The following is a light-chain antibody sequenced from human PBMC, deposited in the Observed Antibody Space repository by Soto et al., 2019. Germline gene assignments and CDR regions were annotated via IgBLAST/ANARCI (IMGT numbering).Light chain of an antibody. V-gene: IGKV1-9*01. Sequence: DTQLTQSPSFLSASVGDTVTITCRASQGMSTYLAWYQQKPGKVPKLLIRSASTLQSGVPPRFSGGGSGTEFTLTISTLQPDDSGIYYCQQLNGYQLAFGGGTNVEIK. J-gene: IGKJ4*01. CDR2: SAS. CDR3: QQLNGYQLA. CDR1: QGMSTY.